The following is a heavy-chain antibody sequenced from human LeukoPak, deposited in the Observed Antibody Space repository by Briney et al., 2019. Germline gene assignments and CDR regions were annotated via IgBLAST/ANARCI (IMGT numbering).Heavy chain of an antibody. CDR1: GFTFSTYA. Sequence: PGGSLRLSCAASGFTFSTYAMSWVRQAPGKGLEWVSTISGSGGSTYYADSVKGRFTISRDNSKNTLYLQMNTLRADDTAVYYCARDGYSSSSNWFDPWGQGTLVTVSS. CDR2: ISGSGGST. V-gene: IGHV3-23*01. CDR3: ARDGYSSSSNWFDP. D-gene: IGHD6-13*01. J-gene: IGHJ5*02.